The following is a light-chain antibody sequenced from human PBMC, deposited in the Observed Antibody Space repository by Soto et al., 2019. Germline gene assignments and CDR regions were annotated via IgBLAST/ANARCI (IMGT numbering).Light chain of an antibody. CDR3: QQFYSYPRT. V-gene: IGKV1-9*01. CDR1: QGIRSY. Sequence: IQLTQSPSSLSASVGHRVTISSRAIQGIRSYLAWYQQKPGKAPKLLISTASTLQSGVPSRFSGSGSGTEFTLTISSLQSEDFATYYCQQFYSYPRTFGQGTRLEIK. J-gene: IGKJ5*01. CDR2: TAS.